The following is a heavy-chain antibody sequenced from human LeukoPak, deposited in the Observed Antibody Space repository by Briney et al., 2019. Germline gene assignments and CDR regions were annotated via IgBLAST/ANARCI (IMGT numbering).Heavy chain of an antibody. V-gene: IGHV4-4*07. CDR2: IYTSGST. CDR1: GDSINYYY. CDR3: ATNAGRVAAGAFDI. D-gene: IGHD6-19*01. Sequence: AETLSLTCTVSGDSINYYYWNWLRQPAGKGLEWIGRIYTSGSTNYSPSLKSRVSMSVDRSKNQFSLRLTSVTAADTAIYYCATNAGRVAAGAFDIWGQGTMVTVS. J-gene: IGHJ3*02.